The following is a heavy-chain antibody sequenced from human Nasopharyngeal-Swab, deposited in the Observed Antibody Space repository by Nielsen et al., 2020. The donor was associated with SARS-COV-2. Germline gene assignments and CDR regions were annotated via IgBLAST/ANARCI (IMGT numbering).Heavy chain of an antibody. CDR3: ARGHRYGDLDY. D-gene: IGHD4-17*01. V-gene: IGHV4-34*01. CDR2: INHSGST. Sequence: WIRQPPGKGLEWIGEINHSGSTNYNPSLKSRVTIPVDTSKNQFSLKLSSVTAADTAVYYCARGHRYGDLDYWGQGTLVTVSS. J-gene: IGHJ4*02.